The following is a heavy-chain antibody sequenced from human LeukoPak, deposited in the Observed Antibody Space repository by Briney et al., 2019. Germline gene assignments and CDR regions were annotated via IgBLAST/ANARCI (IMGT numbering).Heavy chain of an antibody. CDR1: GGTFSSYA. CDR3: ARGVGGYSYGLGAYWFDP. V-gene: IGHV1-69*05. Sequence: GASVKVSCKASGGTFSSYAISWVRQAPGQGLEWMGGIIPIFGTANYAQKFQGRVTITTDESTSTAYMELSSLRSEDTAVYYCARGVGGYSYGLGAYWFDPWGQGTLVTVSS. D-gene: IGHD5-18*01. CDR2: IIPIFGTA. J-gene: IGHJ5*02.